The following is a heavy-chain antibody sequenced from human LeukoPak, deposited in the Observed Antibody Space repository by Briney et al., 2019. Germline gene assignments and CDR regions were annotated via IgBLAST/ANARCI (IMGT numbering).Heavy chain of an antibody. J-gene: IGHJ5*02. CDR2: INHSGST. Sequence: SETLSLTCAAYGGSFSGYYWSWIRQPPGKGLXXXXXINHSGSTNYNPSLKSRVTISVDTSKNQFSLKLSSVTAADTAVYYCARARGSGYQGWFDPWGQGTLVTVSS. CDR3: ARARGSGYQGWFDP. V-gene: IGHV4-34*01. CDR1: GGSFSGYY. D-gene: IGHD5-12*01.